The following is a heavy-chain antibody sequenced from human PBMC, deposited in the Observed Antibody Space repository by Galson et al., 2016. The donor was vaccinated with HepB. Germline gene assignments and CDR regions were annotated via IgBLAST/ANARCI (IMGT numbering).Heavy chain of an antibody. CDR3: ARADGDYYDSRGYPLDY. Sequence: CTVSGGSISSYYWSWIRQPPGKGLEWIGYIYDTGSTIYNPSLKSRVTISVDTSKNQFSLNLRSVTAADTAVYYCARADGDYYDSRGYPLDYWGQGTLATVSS. D-gene: IGHD3-22*01. CDR1: GGSISSYY. CDR2: IYDTGST. V-gene: IGHV4-59*01. J-gene: IGHJ4*02.